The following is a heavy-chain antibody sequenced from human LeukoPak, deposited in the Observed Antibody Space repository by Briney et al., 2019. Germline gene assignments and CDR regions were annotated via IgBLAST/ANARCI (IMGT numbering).Heavy chain of an antibody. V-gene: IGHV4-39*07. CDR3: ARKVGATLAVDY. CDR1: GGSISSSSYY. J-gene: IGHJ4*02. Sequence: SETLSLTCTVSGGSISSSSYYWGWIRQPPGKGLEWIGSIYYSGSTYYNPSLKSRVTISVDTSKNQFSLKLSSVTAADTAVYYCARKVGATLAVDYWGQGTLVTVSS. D-gene: IGHD1-26*01. CDR2: IYYSGST.